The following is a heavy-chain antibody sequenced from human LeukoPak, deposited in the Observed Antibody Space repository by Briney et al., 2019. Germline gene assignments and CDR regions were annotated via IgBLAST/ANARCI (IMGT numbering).Heavy chain of an antibody. CDR2: IRNDGSKM. V-gene: IGHV3-30*02. Sequence: GGSLRLSCAASGFTLSDYGMHWVRQAPGKGLEWVAFIRNDGSKMYYADSVKGRFTISRDNSKNTLYLQMNSLRPEDTAMYFCANAGLYYHDSSGNPFDPWGQGTLVTVSS. J-gene: IGHJ5*02. CDR3: ANAGLYYHDSSGNPFDP. D-gene: IGHD6-25*01. CDR1: GFTLSDYG.